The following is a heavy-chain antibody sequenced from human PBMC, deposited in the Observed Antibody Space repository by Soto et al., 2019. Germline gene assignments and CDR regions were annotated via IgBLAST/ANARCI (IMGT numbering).Heavy chain of an antibody. CDR1: GYTFTSYG. CDR2: ISAYNGNT. V-gene: IGHV1-18*04. CDR3: ASVTLEYCSRTSCLRNAVDI. J-gene: IGHJ3*02. Sequence: QVQLVQSGAEVKKPGASVKVSCKASGYTFTSYGISWVRQAPGQGLEWKGWISAYNGNTNYAQKLQGRVTMTTDTSTSTAYMELRSLRSDDTAVYYCASVTLEYCSRTSCLRNAVDIWGQGTMVTVSS. D-gene: IGHD2-2*01.